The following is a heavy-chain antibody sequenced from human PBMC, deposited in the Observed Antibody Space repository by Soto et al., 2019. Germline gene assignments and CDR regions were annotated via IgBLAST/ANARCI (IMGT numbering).Heavy chain of an antibody. V-gene: IGHV1-69*12. J-gene: IGHJ4*02. CDR3: ASHFDSSGYYCRGLDY. D-gene: IGHD3-22*01. Sequence: QVQLVQSGAEVKKPGSSVKVSCKASGGTLSSYAISWVRQAPGQGLEWMGGIIPIFGTADYAQKFQGRVTIPADESTSTGNMQLSSLRSEVTAVYYCASHFDSSGYYCRGLDYWGQETLVTVSS. CDR2: IIPIFGTA. CDR1: GGTLSSYA.